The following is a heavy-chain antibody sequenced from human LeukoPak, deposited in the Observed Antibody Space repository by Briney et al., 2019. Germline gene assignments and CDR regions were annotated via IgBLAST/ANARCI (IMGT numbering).Heavy chain of an antibody. J-gene: IGHJ4*02. CDR1: GGSISSYY. V-gene: IGHV4-59*01. D-gene: IGHD5-18*01. Sequence: SETLSLTCTVSGGSISSYYWSWIRQPPGKGLEWIGYIYYSGSTNYNPSLKSRVTISVDTSKNQFSLKLSFVTAADTAVYYCARTRGYSYGFDYWGQGTLATVSS. CDR3: ARTRGYSYGFDY. CDR2: IYYSGST.